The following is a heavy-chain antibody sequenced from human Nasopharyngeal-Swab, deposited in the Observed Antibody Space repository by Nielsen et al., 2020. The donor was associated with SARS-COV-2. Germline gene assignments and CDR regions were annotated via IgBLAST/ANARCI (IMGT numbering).Heavy chain of an antibody. D-gene: IGHD6-13*01. V-gene: IGHV4-34*01. CDR3: AKQLAAAGPPGAFDI. Sequence: WIRQPPGKGLEWIGEINHSGSTNYNPSLKSRVTISVDTSKNQFSLKLSSVTAADTAVYYCAKQLAAAGPPGAFDIWGQGTMVTV. J-gene: IGHJ3*02. CDR2: INHSGST.